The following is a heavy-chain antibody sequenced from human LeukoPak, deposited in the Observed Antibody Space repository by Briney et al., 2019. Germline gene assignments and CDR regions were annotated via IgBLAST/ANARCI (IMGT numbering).Heavy chain of an antibody. D-gene: IGHD3-9*01. J-gene: IGHJ4*02. CDR2: IIPIFGTA. CDR1: GGTFSSYA. V-gene: IGHV1-69*13. Sequence: SVKVSCKASGGTFSSYAISWVRQAPGQGLEWMGGIIPIFGTANYAQKFQGRVTITADESTSTAYMELSSLRSEDTAVYYCARDLGPSYYDILTGPGHYWGQGTLVTVSS. CDR3: ARDLGPSYYDILTGPGHY.